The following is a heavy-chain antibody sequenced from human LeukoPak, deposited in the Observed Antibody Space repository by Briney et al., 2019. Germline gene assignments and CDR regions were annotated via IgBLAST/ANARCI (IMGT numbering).Heavy chain of an antibody. D-gene: IGHD3-22*01. CDR3: AKDGWITMIVVGAFDI. CDR1: GFTFSSYA. J-gene: IGHJ3*02. V-gene: IGHV3-23*01. CDR2: ISGSGGST. Sequence: GGSLRLSCAASGFTFSSYAMSWVRQAPGKGLEWVSAISGSGGSTYYADSVKGRFTISRDNFKNTLYLQMNSLRAEDTAVYYCAKDGWITMIVVGAFDIWGQGTMVTVSS.